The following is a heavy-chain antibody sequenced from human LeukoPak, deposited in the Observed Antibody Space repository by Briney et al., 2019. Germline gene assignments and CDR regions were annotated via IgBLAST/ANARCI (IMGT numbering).Heavy chain of an antibody. Sequence: GGSLRLSCAASGFTFSSYSMNWVRQAPGKGLEWVSYISSSGSTIYYADSVKGRSTISRDNAKNSLYLQMNSLRAEDTAVYYCAREIAGGSYDDYYYYMDVWGKGTTVTISS. CDR1: GFTFSSYS. D-gene: IGHD1-26*01. CDR3: AREIAGGSYDDYYYYMDV. V-gene: IGHV3-48*04. J-gene: IGHJ6*03. CDR2: ISSSGSTI.